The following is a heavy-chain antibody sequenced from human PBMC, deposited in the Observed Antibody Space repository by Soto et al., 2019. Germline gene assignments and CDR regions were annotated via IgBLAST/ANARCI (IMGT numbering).Heavy chain of an antibody. CDR1: GFTFSTYS. V-gene: IGHV3-48*01. Sequence: GSLRLSCAASGFTFSTYSTNWVRQAPGKGLEWVSYISSSSSTIFYTDSVKGRFTVSRDNAKNSLYLQMNSLRAEDTAVYYCERPTYYNWFDPWGQVNLVTVSS. D-gene: IGHD3-10*01. CDR2: ISSSSSTI. CDR3: ERPTYYNWFDP. J-gene: IGHJ5*02.